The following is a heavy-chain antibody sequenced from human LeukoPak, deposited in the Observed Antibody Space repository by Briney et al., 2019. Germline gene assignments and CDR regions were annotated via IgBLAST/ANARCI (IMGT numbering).Heavy chain of an antibody. V-gene: IGHV1-2*02. CDR2: INPNSGGT. J-gene: IGHJ5*02. Sequence: ASVKVSCKASGYTFTGYYMHWVRQAPGQGLEWMGWINPNSGGTNYAQKFQGRVTMTRDTSISTAYMELSRLRSDDTAVYYCARVGSELGYCSSISCYNPWGQGTLVTVSS. D-gene: IGHD2-2*02. CDR1: GYTFTGYY. CDR3: ARVGSELGYCSSISCYNP.